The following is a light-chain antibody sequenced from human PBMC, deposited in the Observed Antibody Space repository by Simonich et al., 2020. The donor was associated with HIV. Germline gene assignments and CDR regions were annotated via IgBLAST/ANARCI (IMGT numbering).Light chain of an antibody. Sequence: EIVMTQSPATLSVSPGERATLSCRASQSVSSNLAWYQQKPGQAPRLLIYGASTRATGIPARFSGSGSGTEFTLTISSLDPGDFAVYYCQQRSDWPITFGQGTRLEIK. CDR3: QQRSDWPIT. CDR2: GAS. CDR1: QSVSSN. J-gene: IGKJ5*01. V-gene: IGKV3-15*01.